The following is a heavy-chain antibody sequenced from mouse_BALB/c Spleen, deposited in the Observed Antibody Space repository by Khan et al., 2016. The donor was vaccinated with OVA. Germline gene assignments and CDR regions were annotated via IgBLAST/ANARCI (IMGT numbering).Heavy chain of an antibody. V-gene: IGHV5-9-3*01. CDR3: ANGSYGWFAY. CDR2: ISSAATYT. CDR1: GFTFSSFV. Sequence: EVQLVESGGGLVEPGGSLKLSCAASGFTFSSFVMSWVRQTPEKRLEWVATISSAATYTYYPDSVKGRFTIYRDNDKNTLYLQMNSLTSEDTAIYCCANGSYGWFAYWGQGTLVTVSA. D-gene: IGHD1-1*02. J-gene: IGHJ3*01.